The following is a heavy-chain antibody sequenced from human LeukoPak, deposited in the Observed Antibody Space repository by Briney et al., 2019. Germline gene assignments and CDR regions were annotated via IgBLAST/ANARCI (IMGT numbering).Heavy chain of an antibody. Sequence: SQTLSLTCAISGDSVSSNSAAWNWIRQSPSRGLEWLGRTYYRSKWSNDYAVSVKSRITINPDTSKNQFSLQLNSVTPEVTGVYYCESLFGGSRDSWGQGTLVTVSS. J-gene: IGHJ5*01. V-gene: IGHV6-1*01. CDR2: TYYRSKWSN. CDR3: ESLFGGSRDS. D-gene: IGHD2-15*01. CDR1: GDSVSSNSAA.